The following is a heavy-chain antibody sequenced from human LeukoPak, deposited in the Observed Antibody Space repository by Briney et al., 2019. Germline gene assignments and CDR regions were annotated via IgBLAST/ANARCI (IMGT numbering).Heavy chain of an antibody. CDR3: ARGREQWLVLYDWFDP. Sequence: ASVKVSCKASGYTFTSYDINWVRQATGQGLEWMGWMYPNSGNTGYAQKFQGRVTMTRNTSISTAYMELSSLRSEDTAVYYCARGREQWLVLYDWFDPWGQGTLVTVSS. CDR1: GYTFTSYD. CDR2: MYPNSGNT. V-gene: IGHV1-8*01. D-gene: IGHD6-19*01. J-gene: IGHJ5*02.